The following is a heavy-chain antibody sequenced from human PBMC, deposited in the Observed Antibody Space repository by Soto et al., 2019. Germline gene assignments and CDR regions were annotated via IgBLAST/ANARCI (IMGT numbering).Heavy chain of an antibody. D-gene: IGHD2-8*01. CDR1: GDSIGNFY. CDR3: SRGMGRYFDL. Sequence: QVHLQESGPGLVKPSETLSLTCAISGDSIGNFYWSWIRQPAGKGLESLGRLSASGRTNYSPSLQIRVTMSLDRSKNRFSLRLTSVSAADTAVYFCSRGMGRYFDLWGRGTLVTVSS. J-gene: IGHJ2*01. CDR2: LSASGRT. V-gene: IGHV4-4*07.